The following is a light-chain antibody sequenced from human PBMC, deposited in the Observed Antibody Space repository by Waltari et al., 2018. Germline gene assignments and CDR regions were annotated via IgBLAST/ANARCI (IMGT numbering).Light chain of an antibody. CDR2: GAS. CDR1: QSVSSN. V-gene: IGKV3-15*01. Sequence: EIVMTQSPATLSVSPGERATLSCRASQSVSSNLAWYQQKPGQAPRLLIYGASTRATGSPARFSGSGSGTEVTLTISSLQSEDFAVYDCQQYNNWPYTFGQGTKLEIK. CDR3: QQYNNWPYT. J-gene: IGKJ2*01.